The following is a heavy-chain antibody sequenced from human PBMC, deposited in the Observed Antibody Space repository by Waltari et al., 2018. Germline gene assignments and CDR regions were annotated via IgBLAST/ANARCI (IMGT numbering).Heavy chain of an antibody. J-gene: IGHJ6*02. V-gene: IGHV4-34*01. CDR2: INHSGST. CDR3: ARGLIAGGMDV. D-gene: IGHD3-22*01. Sequence: QVQLQQWGAGLLKPSEPLSLTCAAYGGSFSGSYWTWLRQPPGKGLEWIGEINHSGSTNYNPSLKSRVTISVDTSKNQFSLKLSSVTAADTAVYYCARGLIAGGMDVWGQGTTVTVSS. CDR1: GGSFSGSY.